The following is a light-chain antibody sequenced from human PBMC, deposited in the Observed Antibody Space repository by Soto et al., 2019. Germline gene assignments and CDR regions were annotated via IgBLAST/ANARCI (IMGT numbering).Light chain of an antibody. Sequence: DIPLTQSHSTLSASLLDEVNIXSRASQSISSWLAWYQQKPGKAPNLLIYDASTLQSGVPARFSGSGSGSDFTLTITSLQSEDFATYYCQHYYNYPLTFGGGTKV. J-gene: IGKJ4*01. CDR2: DAS. CDR1: QSISSW. V-gene: IGKV1-5*01. CDR3: QHYYNYPLT.